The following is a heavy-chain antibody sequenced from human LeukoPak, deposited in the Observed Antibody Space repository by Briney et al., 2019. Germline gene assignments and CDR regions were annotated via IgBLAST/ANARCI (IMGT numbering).Heavy chain of an antibody. J-gene: IGHJ3*02. Sequence: SVKVSCKASGGTFSSYAISWVRQAPGQGLEWMGGIIPIFGTANYAQKFQGRVTITADESTSTAYMELSSLRSEDTAVYYCAGPLADPDAFDIWGQGTMVTVSS. CDR2: IIPIFGTA. V-gene: IGHV1-69*01. CDR3: AGPLADPDAFDI. CDR1: GGTFSSYA.